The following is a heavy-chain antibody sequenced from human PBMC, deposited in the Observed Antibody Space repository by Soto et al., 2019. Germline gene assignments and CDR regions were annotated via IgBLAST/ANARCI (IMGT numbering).Heavy chain of an antibody. J-gene: IGHJ4*02. Sequence: PGGSLRLSCAASGFTFTRYSMNWVRQAPGKGLEWVSSISSTTNYIYYGDSMKGRFTTSRDNAKNSLYLEMNSLRAEDTAVYYRARESEDLTSNFDYWGQGTLVTVSS. CDR1: GFTFTRYS. V-gene: IGHV3-21*06. CDR3: ARESEDLTSNFDY. CDR2: ISSTTNYI.